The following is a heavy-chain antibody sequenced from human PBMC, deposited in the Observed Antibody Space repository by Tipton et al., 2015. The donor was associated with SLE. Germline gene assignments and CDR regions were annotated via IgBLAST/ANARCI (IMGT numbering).Heavy chain of an antibody. J-gene: IGHJ4*02. CDR2: IYTSGST. CDR3: ARARDGYNQLFDY. Sequence: TLSLTCAVYGGSFSGYYWSWIRQPAGKGLEWIGYIYTSGSTNYNPSLKSRVTISVDTSKNQFSLKLSSVTAADTAVYYCARARDGYNQLFDYWGQGTLVTVSS. CDR1: GGSFSGYY. V-gene: IGHV4-4*09. D-gene: IGHD5-24*01.